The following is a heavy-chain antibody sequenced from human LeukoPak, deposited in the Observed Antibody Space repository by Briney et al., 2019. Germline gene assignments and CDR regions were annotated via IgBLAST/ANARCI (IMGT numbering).Heavy chain of an antibody. Sequence: GESLKISCKTSGYTFTTYWIGWVRQMPGKGLESMGIIYPGDSDTRYSPSFQGQVTFSADKSSSTAYLRWSSLKASDTAIYYCARVGVRGVNGRAYFDYWGQGTLVTVSS. J-gene: IGHJ4*02. CDR3: ARVGVRGVNGRAYFDY. V-gene: IGHV5-51*01. D-gene: IGHD3-10*01. CDR2: IYPGDSDT. CDR1: GYTFTTYW.